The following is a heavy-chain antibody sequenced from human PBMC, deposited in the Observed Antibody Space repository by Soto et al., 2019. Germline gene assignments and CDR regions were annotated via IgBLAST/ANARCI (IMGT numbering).Heavy chain of an antibody. CDR1: GFTFSSYA. D-gene: IGHD3-10*02. V-gene: IGHV3-23*01. Sequence: GGSLRLSCAASGFTFSSYAMSWVRQAPGKGLEWVSAISGSGGSTYYADSVKGRFTISRDNSKNTLYLQMNSLRAEDTAVYYCAKGSATMIGEDDAFDIWGQGTMVTVSS. CDR3: AKGSATMIGEDDAFDI. CDR2: ISGSGGST. J-gene: IGHJ3*02.